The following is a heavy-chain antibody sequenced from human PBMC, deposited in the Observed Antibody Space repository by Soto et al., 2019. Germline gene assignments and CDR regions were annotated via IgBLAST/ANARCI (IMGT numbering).Heavy chain of an antibody. Sequence: GGSLRLSCAASGFNFNSYTINWVRQAPGKRLGWLSSISSSGYIFSTDSVRGRFTISRDNSKNTLYLQMNSLRAEDTAVYYWAKLPQYRYGDDYWCRGTLGTVSS. CDR1: GFNFNSYT. J-gene: IGHJ4*02. CDR2: ISSSGYI. CDR3: AKLPQYRYGDDY. V-gene: IGHV3-21*04. D-gene: IGHD5-18*01.